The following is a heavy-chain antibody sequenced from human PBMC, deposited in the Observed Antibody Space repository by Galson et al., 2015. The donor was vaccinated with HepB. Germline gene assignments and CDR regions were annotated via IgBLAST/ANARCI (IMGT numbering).Heavy chain of an antibody. V-gene: IGHV3-30*18. CDR1: GFTFSSYG. Sequence: SLRLSCAASGFTFSSYGMHWVRQAPGKGLEWVAVISYDGSNKYYADSVKGRFTISRDDSKNTLYLQMNSLRAEDTAVYYCAKYSLSGYSYYYYMDVWGKGTTVTVSS. CDR2: ISYDGSNK. D-gene: IGHD1-26*01. J-gene: IGHJ6*03. CDR3: AKYSLSGYSYYYYMDV.